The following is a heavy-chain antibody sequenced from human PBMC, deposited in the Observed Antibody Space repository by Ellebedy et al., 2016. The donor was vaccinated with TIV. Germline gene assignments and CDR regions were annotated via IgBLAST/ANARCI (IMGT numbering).Heavy chain of an antibody. CDR1: RYSFTSYY. D-gene: IGHD1-26*01. CDR2: INPSRGHT. V-gene: IGHV1-46*04. J-gene: IGHJ4*02. Sequence: AASVQVSCKASRYSFTSYYMHWLRQAPRQGLEWTGIINPSRGHTSYAQKLQGRVTMTRDTSTSTVYMELSILRSEDTAMYYCARRQGDSGSFYFDYWGQGTLVTVSS. CDR3: ARRQGDSGSFYFDY.